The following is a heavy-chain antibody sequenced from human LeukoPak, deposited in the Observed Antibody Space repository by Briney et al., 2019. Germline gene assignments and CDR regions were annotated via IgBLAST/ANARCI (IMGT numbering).Heavy chain of an antibody. D-gene: IGHD3-10*01. CDR1: GFTFSDYY. CDR3: ARGPGEWFGPMDV. J-gene: IGHJ6*04. Sequence: PGGSLRLSCAASGFTFSDYYMSWIRQAPGKGLEWVSYISSSSSTIYYADSVKSRFTISRDNAKNSLYLQMNRLRAEDTAVYYCARGPGEWFGPMDVWGKGTTVTVSS. V-gene: IGHV3-11*04. CDR2: ISSSSSTI.